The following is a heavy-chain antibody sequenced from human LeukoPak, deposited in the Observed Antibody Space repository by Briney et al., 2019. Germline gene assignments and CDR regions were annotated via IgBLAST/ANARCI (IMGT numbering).Heavy chain of an antibody. D-gene: IGHD2-15*01. J-gene: IGHJ4*02. Sequence: ASVKVSCKASGYTFTSYGISWVRQAPGQGLEWMGWISAYNGNTNYAQKLQGRVTMTTDTSTSTAYMGLRSLRSDDTAVYYCARFGAGYRSGGSCSNFDYWGQGTLVTVSS. CDR3: ARFGAGYRSGGSCSNFDY. V-gene: IGHV1-18*01. CDR1: GYTFTSYG. CDR2: ISAYNGNT.